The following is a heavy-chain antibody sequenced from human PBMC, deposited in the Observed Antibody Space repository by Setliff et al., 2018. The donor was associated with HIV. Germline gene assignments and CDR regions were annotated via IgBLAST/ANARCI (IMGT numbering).Heavy chain of an antibody. D-gene: IGHD3-3*01. CDR2: ISAGGYT. CDR1: GGSISIYY. J-gene: IGHJ3*02. Sequence: SETLSLTCTVSGGSISIYYWSWIRQLPGEGLEWIGRISAGGYTYYNPSLQSRVTMSVDMSKNQFSLKLSSVTAADTAIYYCARDRSGTSYAGGDAFGIWGQGTMVTVSS. CDR3: ARDRSGTSYAGGDAFGI. V-gene: IGHV4-4*07.